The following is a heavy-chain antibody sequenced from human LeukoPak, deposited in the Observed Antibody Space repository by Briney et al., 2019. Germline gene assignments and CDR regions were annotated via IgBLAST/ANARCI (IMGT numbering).Heavy chain of an antibody. D-gene: IGHD6-6*01. CDR3: AKDCSYSGSNMDF. V-gene: IGHV3-30*18. Sequence: QPGRSLRLSCAASGFTFSNFGMHGARHAPGKGREGVAVIWYGGSDKYYADSVKGRFTVSRDNSKNTLYLQMNSLRAEDTAVYYCAKDCSYSGSNMDFLGQGTLVTVSS. CDR1: GFTFSNFG. CDR2: IWYGGSDK. J-gene: IGHJ4*02.